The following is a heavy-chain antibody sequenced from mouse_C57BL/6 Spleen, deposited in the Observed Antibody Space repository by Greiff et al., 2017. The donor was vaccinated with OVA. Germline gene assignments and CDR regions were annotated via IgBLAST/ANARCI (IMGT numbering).Heavy chain of an antibody. CDR3: ARNGHDYDGRRAWFAY. CDR1: GFSLTSYA. J-gene: IGHJ3*01. D-gene: IGHD2-4*01. CDR2: IWTGGGT. V-gene: IGHV2-9-1*01. Sequence: QVQLKESGPGLVAPSQSLSITCTVSGFSLTSYAISWVRQPPGKGLEWLGVIWTGGGTNYNSALKSSLSISKDNSKSQVFLKMTRLRTDDTAGYYCARNGHDYDGRRAWFAYWGQGTLVTVSA.